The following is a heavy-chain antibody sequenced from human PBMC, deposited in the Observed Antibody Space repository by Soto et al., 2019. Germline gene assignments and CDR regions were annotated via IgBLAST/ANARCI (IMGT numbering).Heavy chain of an antibody. CDR2: VYYSGGT. CDR1: GDSIDNSHSV. D-gene: IGHD2-15*01. Sequence: ETLSLTCDVSGDSIDNSHSVGCLGLQAPGRGLEFLGSVYYSGGTYYNPSLKSRVTVSVDTSKNQVSLRVRSVTVAETAMYYCVRVVEAATRHTDFDSWGQGIVVTVSS. J-gene: IGHJ4*02. V-gene: IGHV4-39*01. CDR3: VRVVEAATRHTDFDS.